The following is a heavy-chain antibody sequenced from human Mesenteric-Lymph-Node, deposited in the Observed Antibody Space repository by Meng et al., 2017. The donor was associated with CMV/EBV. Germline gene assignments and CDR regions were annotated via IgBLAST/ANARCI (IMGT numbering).Heavy chain of an antibody. CDR2: IYSDGDT. V-gene: IGHV3-53*01. D-gene: IGHD1-26*01. CDR1: GFTVSSNY. CDR3: AGDPYTTTFAN. J-gene: IGHJ4*02. Sequence: GESLKISCAAAGFTVSSNYMSWVRQAPGKGLEWVPTIYSDGDTFYADSMRGRFTISRDSSKNTLYLQMNSLRADDTAVYFCAGDPYTTTFANWGQGTLVTVSS.